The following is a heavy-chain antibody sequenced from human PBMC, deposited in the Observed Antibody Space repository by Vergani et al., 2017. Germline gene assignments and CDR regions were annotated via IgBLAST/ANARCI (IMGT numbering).Heavy chain of an antibody. D-gene: IGHD3-16*01. J-gene: IGHJ3*02. CDR3: ARPKGVEGPSDAFDI. V-gene: IGHV3-33*01. CDR2: IWYDGSNK. Sequence: QVQLVESGGGVVQPGRSLRLSCAASGFPFSSYGMHWVRQAPGKGLEWVAVIWYDGSNKYYADSVKDRFTISRDNSKTTLYLQMNSLRAQDTAVYDCARPKGVEGPSDAFDIWGQGTMVTVSS. CDR1: GFPFSSYG.